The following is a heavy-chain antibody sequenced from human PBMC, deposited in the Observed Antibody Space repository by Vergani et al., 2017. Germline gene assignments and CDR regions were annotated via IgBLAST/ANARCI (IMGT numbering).Heavy chain of an antibody. CDR1: GGTFSSYA. Sequence: QVQLVQSGAEVKKPGSSVKVFCKASGGTFSSYAISWVRQAPGQGLEWMGGIIPIFGTANYAQKFQGRVTITADESTSTAYMELSSLRSEDTVVYYCATRGQQLGPYDAFDIWGQGTMVTVSS. V-gene: IGHV1-69*01. CDR2: IIPIFGTA. J-gene: IGHJ3*02. CDR3: ATRGQQLGPYDAFDI. D-gene: IGHD6-13*01.